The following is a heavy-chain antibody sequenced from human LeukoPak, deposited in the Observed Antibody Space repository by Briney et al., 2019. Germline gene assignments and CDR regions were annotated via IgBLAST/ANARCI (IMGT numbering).Heavy chain of an antibody. CDR1: GGSISSSNW. CDR2: IYHCGST. J-gene: IGHJ4*02. CDR3: ARIDGYSSGLTYFDY. Sequence: SGTLSLTCAVSGGSISSSNWWSWVRQPPGKGLEWIGEIYHCGSTNYNPSLKSRVTISVDKSKNQFSLKLSSVTAADTAVYYCARIDGYSSGLTYFDYWGQGTLVTVSS. V-gene: IGHV4-4*02. D-gene: IGHD6-19*01.